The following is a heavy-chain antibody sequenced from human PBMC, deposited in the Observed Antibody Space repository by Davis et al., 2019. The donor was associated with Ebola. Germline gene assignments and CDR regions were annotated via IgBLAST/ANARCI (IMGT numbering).Heavy chain of an antibody. V-gene: IGHV4-34*01. CDR2: INHSGST. Sequence: GSLRLSCAVYGGSFSGYYWSWIRQPPGKGLEWIGEINHSGSTNYNPSLKSRVTISVDTSKNQFSLKLSSVTAADTAVYYCASPAKLTRGSSWSNVWGQGTTVTVSS. D-gene: IGHD6-13*01. CDR1: GGSFSGYY. J-gene: IGHJ6*02. CDR3: ASPAKLTRGSSWSNV.